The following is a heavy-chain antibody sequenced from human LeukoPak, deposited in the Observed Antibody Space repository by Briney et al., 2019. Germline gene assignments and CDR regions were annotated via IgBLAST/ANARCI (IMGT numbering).Heavy chain of an antibody. CDR1: GYSFISYY. V-gene: IGHV5-51*01. J-gene: IGHJ4*02. CDR2: IYPGDSEA. Sequence: GESLKISCQGFGYSFISYYIAWVRQIPGKGLEWMGIIYPGDSEARYSPSFQGQVTISADKSINTAFLQWSSLQASDTAIYYCARQRIVSRLYYLDSWGQGTLVTVSS. CDR3: ARQRIVSRLYYLDS. D-gene: IGHD5/OR15-5a*01.